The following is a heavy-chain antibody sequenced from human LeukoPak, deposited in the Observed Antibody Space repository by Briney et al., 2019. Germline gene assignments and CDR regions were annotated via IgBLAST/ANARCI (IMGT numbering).Heavy chain of an antibody. J-gene: IGHJ4*02. V-gene: IGHV1-69*05. D-gene: IGHD1-26*01. CDR3: ARGGVGATMGY. CDR2: IIPIFGTA. CDR1: GGTFSSYA. Sequence: GASVKVSCKASGGTFSSYAISWVRQAPGQGLEWMGGIIPIFGTANYAQKFQGRVTMTRDTSISTAYMELSRLRSDDTAVYYCARGGVGATMGYWGQGTLITVSS.